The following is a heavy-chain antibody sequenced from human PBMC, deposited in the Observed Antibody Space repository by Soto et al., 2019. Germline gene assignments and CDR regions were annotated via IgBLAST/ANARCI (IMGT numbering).Heavy chain of an antibody. CDR2: INSDGSRT. CDR1: GFTFSSYW. Sequence: EVQLVESAGGIVQPGGSLRLSCAASGFTFSSYWMHWVRQAPGKGLVWVSRINSDGSRTSYADSAKGRFTISRDNSKNTVYMQMNSLRAEDTAVYYCARGNGDYYDGNGYLGRHWGQGTMVTVSS. V-gene: IGHV3-74*01. J-gene: IGHJ4*02. CDR3: ARGNGDYYDGNGYLGRH. D-gene: IGHD3-22*01.